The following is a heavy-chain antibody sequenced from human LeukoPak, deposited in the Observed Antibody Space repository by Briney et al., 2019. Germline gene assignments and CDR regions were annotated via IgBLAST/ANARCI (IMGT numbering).Heavy chain of an antibody. J-gene: IGHJ4*02. Sequence: ASVTVSCMASGGTSNSHAISWVRQAPGQGLEWMGRIIPNLGTTNRAQNFQDRVTLTADKSTNTAYMELTSLTSDDTAVYYCATTNDGGGYQWGDFFDFWGQGTLVTVSS. D-gene: IGHD3-22*01. CDR1: GGTSNSHA. CDR3: ATTNDGGGYQWGDFFDF. CDR2: IIPNLGTT. V-gene: IGHV1-69*04.